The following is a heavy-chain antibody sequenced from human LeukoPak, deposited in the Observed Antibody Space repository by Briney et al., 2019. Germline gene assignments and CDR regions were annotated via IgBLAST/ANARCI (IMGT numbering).Heavy chain of an antibody. Sequence: ASVKVSCKASGGTFSSYAISWVRQAPGQGLEWMGWISAYNGNTNYAQKLQGRVTMTTDTSTSTAYMELRSLRSDDTAVYYCARVTMYYDILTGYFFDYWGQGTLVTVSS. CDR2: ISAYNGNT. V-gene: IGHV1-18*01. CDR1: GGTFSSYA. D-gene: IGHD3-9*01. J-gene: IGHJ4*02. CDR3: ARVTMYYDILTGYFFDY.